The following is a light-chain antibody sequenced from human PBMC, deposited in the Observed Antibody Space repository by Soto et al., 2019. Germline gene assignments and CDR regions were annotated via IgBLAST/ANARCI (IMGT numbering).Light chain of an antibody. Sequence: EIVLTQSPATLSLSPGERATLSCTASQSVSSYLAWYQQKPGQAPRLLIYDASNRATGIPARFSGSGSGTDFTLTISSLEPEDFAVYYCQPRSNWVTFGEETRLEIK. CDR2: DAS. V-gene: IGKV3-11*01. CDR3: QPRSNWVT. CDR1: QSVSSY. J-gene: IGKJ5*01.